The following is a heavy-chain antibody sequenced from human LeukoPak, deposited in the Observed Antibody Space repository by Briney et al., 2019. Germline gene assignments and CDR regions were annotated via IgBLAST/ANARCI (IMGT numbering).Heavy chain of an antibody. Sequence: VASVKVSCKASGGTFSSYAISWVRQAPGQGLEWMGGIIPIFGTANCAQKFQGRVTITADESTSTAYMELSSLRSEDTAVYYCARSYEHDYGDYTASLAYWGQGTLITVSS. CDR3: ARSYEHDYGDYTASLAY. CDR1: GGTFSSYA. D-gene: IGHD4-17*01. J-gene: IGHJ4*02. V-gene: IGHV1-69*13. CDR2: IIPIFGTA.